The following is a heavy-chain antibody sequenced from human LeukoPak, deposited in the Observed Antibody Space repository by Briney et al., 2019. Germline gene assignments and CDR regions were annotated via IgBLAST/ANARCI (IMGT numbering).Heavy chain of an antibody. V-gene: IGHV4-59*08. Sequence: SETLSLTCTVSGGSISGDYWSWIRQSPGKGLEWIAYIHSSGSTSYNPSLKSRVTISVDTSKNEFSLKLTSVNAADTAVYYCARHVSAYSSGLPYYMDVWGKGTTVTVSS. CDR3: ARHVSAYSSGLPYYMDV. J-gene: IGHJ6*03. CDR1: GGSISGDY. D-gene: IGHD6-19*01. CDR2: IHSSGST.